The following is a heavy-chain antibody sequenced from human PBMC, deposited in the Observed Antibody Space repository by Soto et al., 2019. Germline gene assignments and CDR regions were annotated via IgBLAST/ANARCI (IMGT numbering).Heavy chain of an antibody. V-gene: IGHV4-39*01. CDR1: GGSISSTNYY. Sequence: SETLSLTCTVSGGSISSTNYYWGWIRQPPGKGLEWIGSIHYSVSASSNPSLKSRITVSVDTSKNQFSLKLSSVTAADTAMYYCAGYIVGSMIDYWGQGTLVTVSS. CDR3: AGYIVGSMIDY. D-gene: IGHD2-21*01. CDR2: IHYSVSA. J-gene: IGHJ4*02.